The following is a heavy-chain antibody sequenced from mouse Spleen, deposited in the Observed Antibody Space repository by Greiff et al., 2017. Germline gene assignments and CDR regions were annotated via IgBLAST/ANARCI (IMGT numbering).Heavy chain of an antibody. V-gene: IGHV1-4*01. CDR3: ARSEASYYYGSSSWFAY. Sequence: VKLVESGAELAKPGASVKLSCKASGYTFTSYTMHWVKQRPGQGLEWIGYINPSSGYTKYNQKFKDKATLTADKSSSTAYMQLSSLTSEDSAVYYCARSEASYYYGSSSWFAYWGQGTLVTVSA. J-gene: IGHJ3*01. CDR2: INPSSGYT. D-gene: IGHD1-1*01. CDR1: GYTFTSYT.